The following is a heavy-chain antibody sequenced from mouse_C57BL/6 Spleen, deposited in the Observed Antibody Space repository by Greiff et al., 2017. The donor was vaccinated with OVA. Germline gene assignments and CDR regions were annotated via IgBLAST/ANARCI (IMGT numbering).Heavy chain of an antibody. Sequence: QVQLQQPGAELVMPGASVKLSCKASGYTFTSYWMHWVKQRPGQGLEWIGEIDPSDSYTNYNQKFKGKSTLTVDKSSSTAYMQLSSLTAEDSAVYYCARFLEGYWGQGTTLTVSS. V-gene: IGHV1-69*01. J-gene: IGHJ2*01. CDR1: GYTFTSYW. CDR3: ARFLEGY. CDR2: IDPSDSYT.